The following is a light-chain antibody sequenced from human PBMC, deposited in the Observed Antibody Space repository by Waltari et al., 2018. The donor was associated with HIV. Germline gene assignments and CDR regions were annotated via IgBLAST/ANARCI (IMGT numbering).Light chain of an antibody. Sequence: QAGLTQPPSVSKGLRQTATLTCTGNSNNVGNQGAAWLQQHQGHPPKPLPYTNNNRPSGISERLSASRSGNTASLTITGLQPEDEADYYCSAWDSSLSAVVFGGGTKLTVL. CDR3: SAWDSSLSAVV. CDR2: TNN. V-gene: IGLV10-54*01. J-gene: IGLJ2*01. CDR1: SNNVGNQG.